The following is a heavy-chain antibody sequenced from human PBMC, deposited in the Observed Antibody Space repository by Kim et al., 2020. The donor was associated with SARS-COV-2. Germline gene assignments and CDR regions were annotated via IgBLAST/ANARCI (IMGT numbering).Heavy chain of an antibody. D-gene: IGHD2-15*01. V-gene: IGHV3-15*01. J-gene: IGHJ6*02. CDR3: TTPVYCSGGSCYEVWSYYYGMDV. Sequence: GGSLRLSCAASGFTFSNAWMSWVRQAPGKGLEWVGRIKSKTDGGTTDYAAPVKGRFTISRDDSKNTLYLQMNSLKTEDTAVYYCTTPVYCSGGSCYEVWSYYYGMDVWGQGTTVTVSS. CDR1: GFTFSNAW. CDR2: IKSKTDGGTT.